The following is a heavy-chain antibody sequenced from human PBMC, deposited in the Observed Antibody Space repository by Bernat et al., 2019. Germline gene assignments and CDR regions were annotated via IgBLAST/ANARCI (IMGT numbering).Heavy chain of an antibody. Sequence: QVQLQQWGAGLLKPSETLCLTCAVYGGSFSGYYWSWIRQPPGKGLEWIGEINHSGSTNYNPSLKSRVTISVDTSKNQSSLKLSSLTAADTAVYYCARGSLAVAGVNWFDPWGQGTLVTVSS. J-gene: IGHJ5*02. D-gene: IGHD6-19*01. CDR1: GGSFSGYY. CDR3: ARGSLAVAGVNWFDP. V-gene: IGHV4-34*01. CDR2: INHSGST.